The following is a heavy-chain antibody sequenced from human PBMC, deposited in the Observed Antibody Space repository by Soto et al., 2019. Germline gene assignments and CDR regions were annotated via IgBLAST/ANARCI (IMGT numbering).Heavy chain of an antibody. CDR3: ARGIAAAGSGAFDY. J-gene: IGHJ4*02. V-gene: IGHV1-24*01. CDR1: GYTLTELS. D-gene: IGHD6-13*01. Sequence: GASVKVSCKVSGYTLTELSMHWVRQAPGKGLEWMGGFDPEDGETIYAQKFQGRVTMTEDTSTDTAYMELSSLRSDDTAVYYCARGIAAAGSGAFDYGGQGPLVTVSS. CDR2: FDPEDGET.